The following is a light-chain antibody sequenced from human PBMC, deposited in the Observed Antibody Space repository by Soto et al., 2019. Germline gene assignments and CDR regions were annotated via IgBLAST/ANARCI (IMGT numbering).Light chain of an antibody. V-gene: IGLV2-14*01. CDR3: SSYTSTSTLWV. J-gene: IGLJ3*02. Sequence: QSVLTQPASVSGSPGQSITISCTGTSSDVGGYNYGSWYQQHPGKAPKVMIYEVSNRPSGVSNRFSGSKSGNTASLTISGLQAEDEADYYCSSYTSTSTLWVFGGGTKLTVL. CDR2: EVS. CDR1: SSDVGGYNY.